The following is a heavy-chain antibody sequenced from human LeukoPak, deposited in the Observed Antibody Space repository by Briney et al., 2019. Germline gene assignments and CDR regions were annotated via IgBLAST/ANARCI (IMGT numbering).Heavy chain of an antibody. Sequence: ASVKVSCKASGYTFSNYGITWVRQAPGQGLEWMGWISASDGKTEYAQKLQGRVTMTTDTSSDTAYMELRSLRSDDSAVYYCARDPPSWGGSCYSTDTTLDYWGQGTLVTVSS. J-gene: IGHJ4*02. V-gene: IGHV1-18*01. D-gene: IGHD2-15*01. CDR3: ARDPPSWGGSCYSTDTTLDY. CDR2: ISASDGKT. CDR1: GYTFSNYG.